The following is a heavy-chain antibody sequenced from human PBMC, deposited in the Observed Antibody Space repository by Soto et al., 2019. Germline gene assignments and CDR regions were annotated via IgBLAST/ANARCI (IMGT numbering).Heavy chain of an antibody. CDR2: ISSNGGST. CDR3: ARPGPVVGNSGGSAFDV. V-gene: IGHV3-64*01. J-gene: IGHJ3*01. Sequence: EVQLVESGGGLVQPGGSLRLSCAASGFAFGTYAMHWVRQAPGKGLQYISAISSNGGSTYYAQSVKGRFIISRDNSKNMLYLQMGSLRPEDMAVYYCARPGPVVGNSGGSAFDVWGQGAMVIVSS. CDR1: GFAFGTYA. D-gene: IGHD5-12*01.